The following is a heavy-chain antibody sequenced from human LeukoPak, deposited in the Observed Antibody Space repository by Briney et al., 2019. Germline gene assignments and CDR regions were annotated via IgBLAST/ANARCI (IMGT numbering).Heavy chain of an antibody. D-gene: IGHD2-15*01. Sequence: ASVKVSCKASGGTFSSYAISWVRQAPGQGLEWMGGIIPIFGTANYAQKFQGRVTITTDESTSTAYMALSSLRSEDTAVYYCACLVVAPDYYMDVWGKGTTVTVSS. J-gene: IGHJ6*03. CDR2: IIPIFGTA. V-gene: IGHV1-69*05. CDR1: GGTFSSYA. CDR3: ACLVVAPDYYMDV.